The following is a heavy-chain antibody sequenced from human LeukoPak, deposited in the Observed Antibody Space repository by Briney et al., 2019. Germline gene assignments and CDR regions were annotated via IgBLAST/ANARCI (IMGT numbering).Heavy chain of an antibody. CDR3: AKDSSTWGNLAGHFDS. CDR2: VSYSGST. Sequence: PSETLSLTCTVSGGSISSYYWSWVRQPPGKGLEWIGYVSYSGSTYYNPSLKSRVTISVDTSKNQFSLKLSSVTAADTAVYYCAKDSSTWGNLAGHFDSWGQGTLVTVSS. J-gene: IGHJ4*02. D-gene: IGHD6-13*01. CDR1: GGSISSYY. V-gene: IGHV4-59*04.